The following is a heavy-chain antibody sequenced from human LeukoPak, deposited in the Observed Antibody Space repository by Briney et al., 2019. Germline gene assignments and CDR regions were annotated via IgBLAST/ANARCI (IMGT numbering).Heavy chain of an antibody. Sequence: PSETLSLTCSVSGASTTSYYWNWIRQAPGKGLEWIGYIYSDGTTSYSPSLRSRVTISVDTSKKQFSLKLSSVTAADTAVYYWARGLSAVVYWGQGTLVTVSS. V-gene: IGHV4-59*12. D-gene: IGHD3-16*02. CDR1: GASTTSYY. J-gene: IGHJ4*02. CDR3: ARGLSAVVY. CDR2: IYSDGTT.